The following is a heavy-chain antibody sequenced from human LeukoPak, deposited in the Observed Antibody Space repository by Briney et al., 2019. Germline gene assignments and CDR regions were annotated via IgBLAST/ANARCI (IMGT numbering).Heavy chain of an antibody. Sequence: ASVTVSCKASGYTFTGYYMHWVRQAPGQGLEWMGWINPNSGGTNYAQKFQGRVTMTRDTSISTAYKELSRLRSDDTAVYYCARDYLKYQLLLGWFDPWGQGTLVTVSS. CDR2: INPNSGGT. CDR1: GYTFTGYY. V-gene: IGHV1-2*02. CDR3: ARDYLKYQLLLGWFDP. D-gene: IGHD2-2*01. J-gene: IGHJ5*02.